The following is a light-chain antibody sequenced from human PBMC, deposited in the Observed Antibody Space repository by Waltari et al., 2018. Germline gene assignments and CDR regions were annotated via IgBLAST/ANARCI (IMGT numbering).Light chain of an antibody. CDR3: NSYAGSNNFPFV. J-gene: IGLJ1*01. V-gene: IGLV2-8*01. Sequence: QSALTQPPSASGSPGPSVTISCTGTRRAFGGSNSGSGYQQTPGKAPKRMIYDVSKRPSGVPDRFSGSKSGNTASLTVSGLQAEDEADYYCNSYAGSNNFPFVLGTGTKVTVL. CDR1: RRAFGGSNS. CDR2: DVS.